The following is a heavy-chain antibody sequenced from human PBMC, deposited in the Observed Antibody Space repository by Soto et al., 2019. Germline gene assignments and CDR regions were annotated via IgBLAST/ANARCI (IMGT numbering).Heavy chain of an antibody. CDR3: ATSGVGAKFYTWFDP. CDR1: GYSFTSYW. D-gene: IGHD1-26*01. J-gene: IGHJ5*02. V-gene: IGHV5-51*01. CDR2: IYPGDSDT. Sequence: PGESLKISCKGSGYSFTSYWIGWVRQMPGKGLEWMGIIYPGDSDTRYSPSFQGQVTISADKSISTAYLQWSSLKASDTAMYYCATSGVGAKFYTWFDPWGQGTLVTVSS.